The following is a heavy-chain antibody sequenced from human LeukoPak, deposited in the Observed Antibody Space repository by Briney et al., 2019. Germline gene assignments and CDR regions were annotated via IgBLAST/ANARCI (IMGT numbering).Heavy chain of an antibody. V-gene: IGHV4-31*03. CDR1: GGSISSGNYY. Sequence: SQTLSLTCTVSGGSISSGNYYWSWIRQLPGKGLEWIGYIYYSGTTYYNPSLKSRVIISVDTSENQFSLKLSSVTAADTAVYYCARDRPLSGYDFDYWGRGTLVTVSS. D-gene: IGHD5-12*01. CDR3: ARDRPLSGYDFDY. CDR2: IYYSGTT. J-gene: IGHJ4*02.